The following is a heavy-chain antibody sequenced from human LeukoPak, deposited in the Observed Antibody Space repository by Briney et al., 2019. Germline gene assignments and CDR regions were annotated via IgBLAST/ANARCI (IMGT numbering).Heavy chain of an antibody. D-gene: IGHD3-16*01. Sequence: GGSLRLSCAASGFTFSSYAMHWVRQAPGKGLEWVAVISYDGSNKYYADSVKGRFTISRDNSKNTLYPQMNSLRAEDTAVYYCARGDGGVNSLPYYYYGMDVWGQGATVTVSS. CDR2: ISYDGSNK. V-gene: IGHV3-30-3*01. CDR1: GFTFSSYA. J-gene: IGHJ6*02. CDR3: ARGDGGVNSLPYYYYGMDV.